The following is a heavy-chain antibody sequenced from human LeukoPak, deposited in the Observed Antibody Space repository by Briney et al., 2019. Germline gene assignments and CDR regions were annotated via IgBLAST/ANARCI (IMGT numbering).Heavy chain of an antibody. D-gene: IGHD6-6*01. V-gene: IGHV3-11*06. CDR3: ARLARPATLDY. Sequence: GGSLRLSCAASGFTFNDYYMTWIRQAPGKGLEWVSSISSSSSYIYYADSVKGRFTISRDNAKNSLYLQMNSLRAEDTAVYYCARLARPATLDYWGQGTLVTVSS. J-gene: IGHJ4*02. CDR2: ISSSSSYI. CDR1: GFTFNDYY.